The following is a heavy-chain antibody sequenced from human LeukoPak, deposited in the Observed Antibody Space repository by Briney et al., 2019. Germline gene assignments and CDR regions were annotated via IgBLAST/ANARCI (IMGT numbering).Heavy chain of an antibody. V-gene: IGHV3-66*01. Sequence: GGSLRLSCVVSGFIVSNNYMTWVRQAPGKGLEWLSIIYNEGTTYYADSVRGRFTISRDNSKSTIYLQMNSLRAEDTAVYYCARDSFHTYWGQGTLVTVSS. D-gene: IGHD3-16*02. CDR3: ARDSFHTY. CDR2: IYNEGTT. CDR1: GFIVSNNY. J-gene: IGHJ4*02.